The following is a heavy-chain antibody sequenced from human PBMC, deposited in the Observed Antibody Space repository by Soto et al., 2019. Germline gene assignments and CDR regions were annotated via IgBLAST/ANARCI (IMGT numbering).Heavy chain of an antibody. V-gene: IGHV1-18*01. CDR1: GYIFSNYE. J-gene: IGHJ4*02. CDR2: ISPNNGDT. D-gene: IGHD3-3*01. CDR3: ARRHVTFNSFGVVTEDDY. Sequence: QVQLVQSGAEMKKPGASVKVSCKASGYIFSNYEISWVRQAPGQGLEWMGWISPNNGDTNYAQKVQGRVNMTTDTPTSTAYMEMRGLKSDDTATYYCARRHVTFNSFGVVTEDDYWGQGTMVTVSS.